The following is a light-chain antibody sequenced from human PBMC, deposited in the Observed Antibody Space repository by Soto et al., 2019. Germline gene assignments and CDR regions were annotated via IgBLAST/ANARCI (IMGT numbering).Light chain of an antibody. J-gene: IGKJ1*01. CDR2: VAS. CDR3: QHYGTSLWT. CDR1: QSVSSSF. Sequence: EIMLTQSTGTLSLSPGERDTLSCRASQSVSSSFLAWYQQKPGQAPRLLIYVASIRATGIPDRFSGSGSGTDFTLTISRLEPEDFAMYLCQHYGTSLWTFGQGTKV. V-gene: IGKV3-20*01.